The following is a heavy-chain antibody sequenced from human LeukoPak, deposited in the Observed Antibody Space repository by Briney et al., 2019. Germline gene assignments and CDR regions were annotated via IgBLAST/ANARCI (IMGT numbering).Heavy chain of an antibody. CDR3: ARLYVVEYTYGYVAFDI. CDR2: FSYSGYT. J-gene: IGHJ3*02. CDR1: GGSISNYY. Sequence: PSETLSLTCTVSGGSISNYYWSWIRQAPGKGLEWIGYFSYSGYTNYNPSLNSRATISVDTSKNQFSLKLSSVTAADTAVYYCARLYVVEYTYGYVAFDIWGQGTMVTVSA. D-gene: IGHD5-18*01. V-gene: IGHV4-59*08.